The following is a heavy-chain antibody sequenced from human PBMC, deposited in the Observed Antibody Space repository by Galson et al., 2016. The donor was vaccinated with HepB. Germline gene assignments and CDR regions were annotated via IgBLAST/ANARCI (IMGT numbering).Heavy chain of an antibody. Sequence: SVKVSCKASGYTFTDYYIHWVRQAPGQGLEWMGRANPNTGVTNSAQKFQGWVTMSRDTSIITAYMELSRLRSDDTAVYYCARSSGSYDQPFDYWGQGTLVTVSP. J-gene: IGHJ4*02. CDR2: ANPNTGVT. D-gene: IGHD3-22*01. CDR1: GYTFTDYY. CDR3: ARSSGSYDQPFDY. V-gene: IGHV1-2*04.